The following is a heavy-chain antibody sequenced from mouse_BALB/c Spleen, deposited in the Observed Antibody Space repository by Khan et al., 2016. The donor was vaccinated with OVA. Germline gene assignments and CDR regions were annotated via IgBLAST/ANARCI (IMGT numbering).Heavy chain of an antibody. CDR1: GYSITSGYF. J-gene: IGHJ3*01. Sequence: VQLKESGPGLVKPSQSLSLTCSVTGYSITSGYFWNWIRQFPGNKLEWMGYIRYDGNSNYYPSLKNRISISRDTSKNQFFLKLNSVTPEDTATYYWARGGSSGPAWFTNWGQGTLVTVSA. CDR3: ARGGSSGPAWFTN. D-gene: IGHD3-1*01. V-gene: IGHV3-6*02. CDR2: IRYDGNS.